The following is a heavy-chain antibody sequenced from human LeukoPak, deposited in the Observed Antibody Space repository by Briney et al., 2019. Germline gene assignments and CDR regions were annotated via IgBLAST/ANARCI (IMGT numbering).Heavy chain of an antibody. CDR3: ARDGYYYASGLYYYMDV. V-gene: IGHV4-4*07. J-gene: IGHJ6*03. Sequence: SETLSPTCTVSGGSVSSYYWSWIRQPAGKGLEWIRRIYTSGSTSYNPSLKSRVPMSVDTSKNQFSLNLSSVTAADTAVYYCARDGYYYASGLYYYMDVWGKGTTVTISS. CDR1: GGSVSSYY. D-gene: IGHD3-10*01. CDR2: IYTSGST.